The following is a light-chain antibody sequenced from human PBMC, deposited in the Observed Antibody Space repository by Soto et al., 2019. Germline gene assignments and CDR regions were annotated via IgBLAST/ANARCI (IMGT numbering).Light chain of an antibody. J-gene: IGLJ3*02. CDR2: SGD. CDR1: RSNVGVNH. Sequence: QSVLTQPPSASGTPGQRVTISCSGSRSNVGVNHVNWYQQFPGSAPKLLIHSGDERPPGVPDRFSGSESGNSASLSISGLLSADEADYYCAVWDDGLNGWVFGGGTKLTVL. CDR3: AVWDDGLNGWV. V-gene: IGLV1-44*01.